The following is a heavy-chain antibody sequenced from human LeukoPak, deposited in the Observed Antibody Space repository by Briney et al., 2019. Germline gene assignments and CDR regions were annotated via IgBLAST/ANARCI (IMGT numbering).Heavy chain of an antibody. J-gene: IGHJ3*02. D-gene: IGHD1-26*01. Sequence: KHGESLKISCKGSGYSFTSYWIGWVRQMPGKGLEWMGIIYPGDSDTRYSPSFQGQVTISADKSISTAYLQWSSLKASDTAMYYCATGRIVETDAFDIWGQGTMVTVSS. CDR2: IYPGDSDT. CDR1: GYSFTSYW. V-gene: IGHV5-51*01. CDR3: ATGRIVETDAFDI.